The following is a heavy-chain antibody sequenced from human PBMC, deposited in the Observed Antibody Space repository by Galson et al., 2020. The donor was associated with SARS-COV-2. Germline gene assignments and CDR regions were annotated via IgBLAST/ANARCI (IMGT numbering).Heavy chain of an antibody. J-gene: IGHJ2*01. CDR1: GFSISSGYY. Sequence: ASETLSLTCAVSGFSISSGYYWGWIRQPPGKGLEWIGSIYRSGSTYYNPSLKSRVTISLDTSKNQFSLKLSSVTAADTAVYYCGREWGSTVTTHRYFDLWGRGTLVTVSS. CDR3: GREWGSTVTTHRYFDL. CDR2: IYRSGST. V-gene: IGHV4-38-2*02. D-gene: IGHD4-17*01.